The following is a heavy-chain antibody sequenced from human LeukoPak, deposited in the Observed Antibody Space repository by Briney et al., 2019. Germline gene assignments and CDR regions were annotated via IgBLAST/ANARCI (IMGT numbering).Heavy chain of an antibody. D-gene: IGHD3-9*01. Sequence: ASVKVSCKVSGYTLTELSMHWVRQAPGKGLEWMGGFDPEDGETIYAQKFQGRVTMTEDTSTDTAYMELSSLRSEDTAVYNCATAGPGYFDWTFDYWGQGTLVTVSS. J-gene: IGHJ4*02. CDR2: FDPEDGET. CDR1: GYTLTELS. CDR3: ATAGPGYFDWTFDY. V-gene: IGHV1-24*01.